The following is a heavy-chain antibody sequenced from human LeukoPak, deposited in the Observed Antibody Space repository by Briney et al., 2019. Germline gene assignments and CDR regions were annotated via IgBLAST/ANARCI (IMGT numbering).Heavy chain of an antibody. CDR1: GGSFSGYY. CDR2: INHSGST. D-gene: IGHD2-2*01. J-gene: IGHJ3*02. CDR3: ARDRTRSCSSTSCYLDAFDI. V-gene: IGHV4-34*01. Sequence: KPSETLSLTCAVYGGSFSGYYWSWIRQPPGKGLEWIGEINHSGSTNYNPSLKSRVTISVDTSKNQFSLKLSSVTAADTAVYYCARDRTRSCSSTSCYLDAFDIWGQGTMVTVSS.